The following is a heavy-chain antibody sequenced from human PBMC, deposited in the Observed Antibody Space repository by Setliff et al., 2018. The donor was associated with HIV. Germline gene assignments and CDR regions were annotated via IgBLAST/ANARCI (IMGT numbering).Heavy chain of an antibody. Sequence: PGGSLRLSCAASGFTFSSYGMHWVRQAPGKGLESVALIWYDGTNKKYAAPVKGRFIISRDDSRNTVSLQMNSLKTEDTAIYYCTQGWVRYWGPGSLVTVSS. J-gene: IGHJ4*02. CDR2: IWYDGTNK. D-gene: IGHD1-1*01. V-gene: IGHV3-33*03. CDR3: TQGWVRY. CDR1: GFTFSSYG.